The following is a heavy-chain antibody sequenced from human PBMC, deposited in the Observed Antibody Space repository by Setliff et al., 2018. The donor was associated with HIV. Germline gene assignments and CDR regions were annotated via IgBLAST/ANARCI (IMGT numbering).Heavy chain of an antibody. CDR2: IRSSGDT. Sequence: PSETLSLTCTVSGGSINSGGYYWGWIRQSPGKGLEWIASIRSSGDTYYNPSLQSRVIISVDTSNNQISLKLTSVTAADTAVYYCTIPASSLAPNWGRGTQVTVSS. CDR3: TIPASSLAPN. V-gene: IGHV4-39*01. J-gene: IGHJ4*02. CDR1: GGSINSGGYY.